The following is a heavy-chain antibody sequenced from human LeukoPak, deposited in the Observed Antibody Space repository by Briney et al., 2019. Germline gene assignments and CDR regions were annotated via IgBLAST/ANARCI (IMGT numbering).Heavy chain of an antibody. V-gene: IGHV4-39*07. CDR2: IYYSGST. J-gene: IGHJ4*02. D-gene: IGHD5-18*01. CDR3: ARARGYSYAFDN. Sequence: SETLSLTCTVSGGSISSGDYYWSWIRQPPGKGLEWIGSIYYSGSTYYNPSLKSRVTISVDTSKNQFSLKLTSVTAADTAVYYCARARGYSYAFDNWGQGTLVTVSS. CDR1: GGSISSGDYY.